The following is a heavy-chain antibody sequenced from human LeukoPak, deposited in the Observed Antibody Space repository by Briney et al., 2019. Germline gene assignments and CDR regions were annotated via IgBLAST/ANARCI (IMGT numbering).Heavy chain of an antibody. D-gene: IGHD1-26*01. CDR2: ISFDGTKE. CDR1: GFTFGRYA. Sequence: GGSLRLSCAASGFTFGRYAMISFDGTKEYYAESVKGRFTISRDNSKHTLYLQMDSLIPEDTALYYCARAKWQRRGSIDYWGQGTLVTVSS. V-gene: IGHV3-30*01. CDR3: ARAKWQRRGSIDY. J-gene: IGHJ4*02.